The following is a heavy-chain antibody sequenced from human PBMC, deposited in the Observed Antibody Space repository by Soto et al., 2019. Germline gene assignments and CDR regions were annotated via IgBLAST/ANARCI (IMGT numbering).Heavy chain of an antibody. J-gene: IGHJ4*02. CDR2: IAYEGSHT. D-gene: IGHD2-15*01. CDR1: GFIFSSYG. CDR3: AKEVHCGGGSCSWSEGFDY. V-gene: IGHV3-30*18. Sequence: QVQLVESGGGVVQPGRSLRLSCAASGFIFSSYGMHWVRQAPGKGLEWVAVIAYEGSHTYYADSVKGRFTITRDNSKNTLYLQMNSLRLEDTPVYYCAKEVHCGGGSCSWSEGFDYWGQGTLLTVSS.